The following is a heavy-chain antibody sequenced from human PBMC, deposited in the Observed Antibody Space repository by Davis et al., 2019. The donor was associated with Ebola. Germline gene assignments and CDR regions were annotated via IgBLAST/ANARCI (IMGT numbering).Heavy chain of an antibody. CDR1: GFTFSSYA. J-gene: IGHJ6*02. D-gene: IGHD1-26*01. CDR2: ISSSGSTI. CDR3: ARNGGSYSYYYYYGMDV. V-gene: IGHV3-48*03. Sequence: PGGSLRLSCAASGFTFSSYAMSWVRQAPGKGLEWVSYISSSGSTIYYADSVKGRFTISRDNAKNSLYLQMNSLRAEDTAVYYCARNGGSYSYYYYYGMDVWGQGTTVTVSS.